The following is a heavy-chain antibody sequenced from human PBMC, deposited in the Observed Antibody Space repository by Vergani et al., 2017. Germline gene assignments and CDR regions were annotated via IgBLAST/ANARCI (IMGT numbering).Heavy chain of an antibody. CDR1: GGSISSYY. V-gene: IGHV4-59*01. CDR3: ASMVRGVTTYYFDY. Sequence: QVQLQESGPGLVKPSETLSLTCTVPGGSISSYYWSWIRQPPGKGLEWIGYIYYSGSTNYNPSLKSRVTISVDTSKIQFSLKLGSVTAADTAVYYCASMVRGVTTYYFDYWGQGTLVTVSS. CDR2: IYYSGST. D-gene: IGHD3-10*01. J-gene: IGHJ4*02.